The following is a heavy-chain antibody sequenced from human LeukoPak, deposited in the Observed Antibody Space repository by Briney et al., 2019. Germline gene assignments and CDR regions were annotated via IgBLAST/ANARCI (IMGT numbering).Heavy chain of an antibody. V-gene: IGHV3-21*01. J-gene: IGHJ6*03. D-gene: IGHD6-25*01. CDR3: VRDGSGFYLYYYMDV. Sequence: GGSLRLSCAASGFTFTDYSMTWVRQAPGKGLEWVSSISTVSTYKFYSDSVNGRFTISRDNAKNILYLQMSSLSAEDTAVYFCVRDGSGFYLYYYMDVWGRGTPVTVSS. CDR1: GFTFTDYS. CDR2: ISTVSTYK.